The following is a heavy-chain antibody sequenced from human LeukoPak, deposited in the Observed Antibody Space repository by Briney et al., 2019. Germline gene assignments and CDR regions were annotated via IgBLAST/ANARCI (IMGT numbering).Heavy chain of an antibody. CDR2: INHSGST. CDR3: ARLNYGSGSYYGKRIDY. CDR1: GGSFSGYY. Sequence: SETLSLTCAVYGGSFSGYYWSWIRQPPGKGLEWIGEINHSGSTNYNPSLKSRVTISVDTSKNQFSLKLSSVTAADTAVCYCARLNYGSGSYYGKRIDYWGQGTLVTVSS. D-gene: IGHD3-10*01. J-gene: IGHJ4*02. V-gene: IGHV4-34*01.